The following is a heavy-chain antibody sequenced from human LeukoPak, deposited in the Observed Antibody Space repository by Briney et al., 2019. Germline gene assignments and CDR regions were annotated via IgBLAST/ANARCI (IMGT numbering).Heavy chain of an antibody. CDR3: ARVTCSGGSCYHTTFDY. D-gene: IGHD2-15*01. Sequence: ASVKVSCKASGYTFTGYYMHWVRQAPGQGLEWMGWINPNSGGTNYAQKFQGRVTMTRDTSISTAYMELSRLRSDDTAVYYCARVTCSGGSCYHTTFDYWGRGTLVTVSS. CDR2: INPNSGGT. J-gene: IGHJ4*02. CDR1: GYTFTGYY. V-gene: IGHV1-2*02.